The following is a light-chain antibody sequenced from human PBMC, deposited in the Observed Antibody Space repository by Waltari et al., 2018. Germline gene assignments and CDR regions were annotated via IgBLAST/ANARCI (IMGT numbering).Light chain of an antibody. CDR1: SGPSRTL. J-gene: IGLJ3*02. Sequence: QLVLTQSPSASASLGASVKLTCTLSSGPSRTLIAWLPQQPGKGPRYLMQVNSDGSHRKGDEIPDRFSGSSSGAERYLTISSLQSEDEADYYCETGGHGTWVFGGGTKLTVL. CDR3: ETGGHGTWV. V-gene: IGLV4-69*01. CDR2: VNSDGSH.